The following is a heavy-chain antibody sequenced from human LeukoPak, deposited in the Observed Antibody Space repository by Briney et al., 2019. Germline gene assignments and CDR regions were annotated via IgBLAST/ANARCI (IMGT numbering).Heavy chain of an antibody. J-gene: IGHJ4*02. Sequence: SXTLSLTCAVYGGSFSGYYWSWIRQPPGKGLEWIGEINHSGSTNYNPSLKSRVTISVDTSENQFSLKLSSVTAADTAVYYCARSRRIVVVPAARSYYFDYWGQGTLVTVSS. CDR2: INHSGST. CDR1: GGSFSGYY. D-gene: IGHD2-2*01. CDR3: ARSRRIVVVPAARSYYFDY. V-gene: IGHV4-34*01.